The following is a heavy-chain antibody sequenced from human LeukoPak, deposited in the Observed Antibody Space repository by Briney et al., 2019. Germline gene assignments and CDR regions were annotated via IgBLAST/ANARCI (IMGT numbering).Heavy chain of an antibody. V-gene: IGHV1-69*04. CDR3: ARGGYSGQSDY. CDR2: IIPILGIA. D-gene: IGHD3-16*02. Sequence: GASVKVSCKASGGTFSSYAISWVRQAPGQGLGWMGRIIPILGIANYAQKFQGRVTITADKSTSTAYMELSSLRSEDTAVYYCARGGYSGQSDYWGQGTLVTVSS. J-gene: IGHJ4*02. CDR1: GGTFSSYA.